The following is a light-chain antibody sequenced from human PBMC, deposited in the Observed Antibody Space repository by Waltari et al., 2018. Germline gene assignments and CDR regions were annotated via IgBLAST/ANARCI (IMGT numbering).Light chain of an antibody. J-gene: IGKJ1*01. CDR3: LQYFSAPWT. CDR2: WAS. Sequence: IAVTQSPDSLSASLGERVTINCKSSQSLLYGSNNKDYLAWYQQRPVQPPKLLIYWASARNAGIPDRFSGSGSGTNVTLTISSLQSVDVAMYFCLQYFSAPWTFGQGTRVDIK. V-gene: IGKV4-1*01. CDR1: QSLLYGSNNKDY.